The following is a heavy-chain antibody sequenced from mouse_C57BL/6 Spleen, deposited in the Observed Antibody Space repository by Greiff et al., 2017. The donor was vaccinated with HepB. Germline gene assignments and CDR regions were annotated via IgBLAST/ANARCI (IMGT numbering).Heavy chain of an antibody. V-gene: IGHV1-26*01. CDR1: GYTFTDYY. CDR2: INPNNGGT. D-gene: IGHD2-4*01. Sequence: EVQLQQSGPELVKPGASVKISCKASGYTFTDYYMNWVKQSHGKSLEWIGDINPNNGGTSYNQKFKGKATLTVDKSSSTAYMELRSLTSEDSAVYYCARFSYYDYPYWYFDVWGTGTTVTVSS. J-gene: IGHJ1*03. CDR3: ARFSYYDYPYWYFDV.